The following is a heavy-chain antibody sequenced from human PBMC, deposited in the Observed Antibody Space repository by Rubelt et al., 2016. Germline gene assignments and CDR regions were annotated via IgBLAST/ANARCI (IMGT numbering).Heavy chain of an antibody. CDR1: GFAFSSYA. Sequence: QVQLAESGGGVVQPGRSLRLSCAASGFAFSSYAMHWVRQAPGKGLEWVAVISYDGSNKYYADSVKGRFTISRDNSKNTLYLQMNSLRAEDTAVYYCASSIVVVPAATYFDYWGQGTLVTVSS. CDR2: ISYDGSNK. D-gene: IGHD2-2*01. CDR3: ASSIVVVPAATYFDY. V-gene: IGHV3-30*04. J-gene: IGHJ4*02.